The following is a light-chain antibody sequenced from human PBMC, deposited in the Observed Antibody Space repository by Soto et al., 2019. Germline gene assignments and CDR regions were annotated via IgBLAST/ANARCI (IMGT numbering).Light chain of an antibody. CDR1: QSINRH. J-gene: IGKJ1*01. CDR2: DAS. CDR3: QQYNNWPRRT. V-gene: IGKV3D-15*01. Sequence: EIVLTQSPATLSLSPGERATLSCRASQSINRHLAWYRQKPGQAPRLLIYDASNRATGIPARFSGSGSGTEFTLTISSLQSEDFAVYYCQQYNNWPRRTFGQGTKVDIK.